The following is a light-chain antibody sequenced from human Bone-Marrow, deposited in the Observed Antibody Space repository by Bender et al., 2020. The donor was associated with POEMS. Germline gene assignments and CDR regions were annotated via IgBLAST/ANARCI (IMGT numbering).Light chain of an antibody. CDR2: YDD. CDR1: SSNIGNHG. J-gene: IGLJ3*02. V-gene: IGLV1-36*01. CDR3: AAWDDSLSVPV. Sequence: QSVVTQPPSLSEAPRQRVTISCSGSSSNIGNHGVNWYQQLPGEAPKLLIYYDDLLTPGVSDRFSGSKSGTSASLAISGLRSGDEADYYCAAWDDSLSVPVLGGGTKLTVL.